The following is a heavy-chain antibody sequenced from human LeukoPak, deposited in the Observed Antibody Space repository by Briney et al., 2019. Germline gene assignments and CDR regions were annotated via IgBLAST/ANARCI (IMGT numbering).Heavy chain of an antibody. CDR3: ARDIRIVGATLYFDY. V-gene: IGHV4-59*01. D-gene: IGHD1-26*01. J-gene: IGHJ4*02. CDR2: KHSSGST. Sequence: SETLSLTCTVSGGSSSNYYWSWIRQPPGKGLEWIGCKHSSGSTTYNLSLKSRLTMSIDTSKNQLSLKMRSVTTADTAVYYCARDIRIVGATLYFDYWGQGTLVTVSS. CDR1: GGSSSNYY.